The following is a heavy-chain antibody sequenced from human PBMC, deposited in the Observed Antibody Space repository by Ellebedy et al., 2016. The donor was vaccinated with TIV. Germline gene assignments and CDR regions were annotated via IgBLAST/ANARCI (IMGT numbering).Heavy chain of an antibody. CDR1: GYSFIHHA. CDR2: INAGNGNT. CDR3: AKGQNYYFGMDV. Sequence: ASVKVSCKASGYSFIHHAIHWVRQAPGQSLEWMGWINAGNGNTKYSQKFKGRVTFTSDTTASTAYMELSSLTSDDTGVYFCAKGQNYYFGMDVWGQGTTVTVSS. J-gene: IGHJ6*02. V-gene: IGHV1-3*01.